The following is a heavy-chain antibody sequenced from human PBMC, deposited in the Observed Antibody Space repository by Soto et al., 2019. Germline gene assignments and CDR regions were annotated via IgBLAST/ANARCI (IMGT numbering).Heavy chain of an antibody. J-gene: IGHJ3*02. CDR3: ARGKGPIAVAGWYAFDI. V-gene: IGHV1-8*01. D-gene: IGHD6-19*01. CDR2: MNPNSGNT. CDR1: GYTFTSYD. Sequence: QVQLVQSGAEVKQPGASVKVSCKASGYTFTSYDINWVRQATGQGLEWMGWMNPNSGNTGYAQKFQGRVTMTRNTSISTAYMELSSLRSEDTAVYYCARGKGPIAVAGWYAFDIWGQGTMVTVSS.